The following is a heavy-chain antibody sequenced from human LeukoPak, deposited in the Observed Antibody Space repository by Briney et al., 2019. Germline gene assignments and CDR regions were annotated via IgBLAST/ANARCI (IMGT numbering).Heavy chain of an antibody. D-gene: IGHD1-26*01. CDR1: GFIFSTYA. CDR3: AKENPVGGTNYFDY. J-gene: IGHJ4*02. Sequence: GSLRLSCAASGFIFSTYAMSWVRQAPGKGLEWVSAITGSGDSTYYADSVKGRFTISRDNSKNTLSLQMNSLRAEDTAVYYCAKENPVGGTNYFDYWGQGTLVTVPS. CDR2: ITGSGDST. V-gene: IGHV3-23*01.